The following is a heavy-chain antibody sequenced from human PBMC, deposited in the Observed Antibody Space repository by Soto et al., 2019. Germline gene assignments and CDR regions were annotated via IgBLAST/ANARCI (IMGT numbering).Heavy chain of an antibody. CDR2: ISGSGSGT. V-gene: IGHV3-23*01. D-gene: IGHD5-12*01. Sequence: GGSLRLSCAASGFTFSSYVMSWVRQAPGKGLEWVSAISGSGSGTYYADSVKGRFTISRDNSKNTLYVQMNSLRAEDTAVYYRVKGRSGYDFDYWGQGTLVPVSA. CDR3: VKGRSGYDFDY. J-gene: IGHJ4*02. CDR1: GFTFSSYV.